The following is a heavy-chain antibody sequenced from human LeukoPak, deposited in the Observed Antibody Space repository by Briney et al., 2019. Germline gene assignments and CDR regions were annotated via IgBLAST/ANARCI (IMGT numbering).Heavy chain of an antibody. D-gene: IGHD3-16*01. V-gene: IGHV4-4*07. Sequence: PSETLSLTCSVSGGSMSSDYYSWIRQPAGKGLEWIGRIYTSGSTNYNPSLQSRVTMSVDTSKNQFSLRLSSVTADTAVYYCCRSAYTYGSFDYWGQGTLVAVSS. CDR1: GGSMSSDY. J-gene: IGHJ4*02. CDR3: CRSAYTYGSFDY. CDR2: IYTSGST.